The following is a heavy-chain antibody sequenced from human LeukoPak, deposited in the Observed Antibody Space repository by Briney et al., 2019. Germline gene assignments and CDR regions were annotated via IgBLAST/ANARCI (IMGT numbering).Heavy chain of an antibody. CDR2: INHSGST. Sequence: PSETLSLTCAVYGGSFSGYYWSWIRQPPGKGLDWIGEINHSGSTNYNPSLKSRVTISVDTSKNQFSLKLSSVAAADTAVYYCASLRGHDAFDIWGQGTMVTVSS. D-gene: IGHD3-10*01. J-gene: IGHJ3*02. CDR3: ASLRGHDAFDI. V-gene: IGHV4-34*01. CDR1: GGSFSGYY.